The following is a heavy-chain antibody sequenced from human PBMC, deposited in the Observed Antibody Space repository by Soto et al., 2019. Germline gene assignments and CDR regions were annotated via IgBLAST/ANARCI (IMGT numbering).Heavy chain of an antibody. D-gene: IGHD6-19*01. V-gene: IGHV4-31*03. J-gene: IGHJ4*02. CDR1: GGSITSGGIY. Sequence: QVKLQESGPGLVQPAQTLSLSCTVSGGSITSGGIYWSWLRQHPRQGLEWIGYIYHSGSTTYNPSLTSRVTISVDTSKNQFSLTVTSLTVADTAVYYCARFNSRSGPEYFDYWGQGTLVTVSS. CDR3: ARFNSRSGPEYFDY. CDR2: IYHSGST.